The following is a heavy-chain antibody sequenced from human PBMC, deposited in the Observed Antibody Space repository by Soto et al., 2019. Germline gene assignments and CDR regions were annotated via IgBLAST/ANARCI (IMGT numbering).Heavy chain of an antibody. CDR1: ECTFSNYA. D-gene: IGHD3-22*01. V-gene: IGHV3-66*01. J-gene: IGHJ3*02. Sequence: GRSLRLSSAASECTFSNYAMSWVRQAPEKGLERVSVIYSGGSTYYADSVKGRYTISRDNSKNTLYLQMNSLRAEDTAVYYCARERSEVYYDSSGYYYSTPPVPFDIWGQGTMVTVSS. CDR3: ARERSEVYYDSSGYYYSTPPVPFDI. CDR2: IYSGGST.